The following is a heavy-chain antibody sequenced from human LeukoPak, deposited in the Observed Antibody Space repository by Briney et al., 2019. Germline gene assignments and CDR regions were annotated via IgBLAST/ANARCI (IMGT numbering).Heavy chain of an antibody. CDR1: GYTFTSYY. CDR3: ASLGSGSSRIIDFDY. V-gene: IGHV1-46*01. Sequence: ASVKVSCKASGYTFTSYYMHWVRQAPGQGLEWMGIIDPSGGGTNYAQKFQGRVTMTRDTSTSTVYMELSSLRSEDTAVYYCASLGSGSSRIIDFDYWGQGTLVTVSS. D-gene: IGHD3-10*01. CDR2: IDPSGGGT. J-gene: IGHJ4*02.